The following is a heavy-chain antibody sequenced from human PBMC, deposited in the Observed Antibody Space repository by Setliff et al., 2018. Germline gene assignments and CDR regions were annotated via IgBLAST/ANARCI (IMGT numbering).Heavy chain of an antibody. CDR1: GGSFSGYV. V-gene: IGHV4-34*01. Sequence: PSETLSLTCAVYGGSFSGYVWTFIRQSPGKGLEWIGEINHAGRTNYNPSLGSRVSILVDTSKNQFSLKLTSATVADTAVYYCVRGLQAGSWEPYYFDSWGRGTLVTV. J-gene: IGHJ4*02. CDR2: INHAGRT. D-gene: IGHD3-10*01. CDR3: VRGLQAGSWEPYYFDS.